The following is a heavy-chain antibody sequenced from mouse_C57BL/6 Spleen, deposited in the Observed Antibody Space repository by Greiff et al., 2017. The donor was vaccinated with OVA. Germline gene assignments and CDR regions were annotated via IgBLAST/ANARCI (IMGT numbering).Heavy chain of an antibody. Sequence: QVQLKESGPGLVAPSQSLSITCTVSGFSLTSYGVDWVRQPPGKGLEWLGVLWGGGGTNYNSALMSRLSISKDNSKSQVFIKTNRLQTDDTAMYYCVKRVYDYAMDYWGQGTSVTVSS. CDR1: GFSLTSYG. D-gene: IGHD2-3*01. CDR3: VKRVYDYAMDY. J-gene: IGHJ4*01. CDR2: LWGGGGT. V-gene: IGHV2-9*01.